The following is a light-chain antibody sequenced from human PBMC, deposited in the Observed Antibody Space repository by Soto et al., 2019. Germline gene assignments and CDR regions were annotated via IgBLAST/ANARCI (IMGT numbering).Light chain of an antibody. CDR3: QQYCSSPVT. V-gene: IGKV3-20*01. J-gene: IGKJ2*01. CDR2: GAS. Sequence: EIVLTQSPGTLSLSPGERATLSCRASQSVSSSNLAWYQHKPGQAPRLLIYGASSRATGIPDRFSSSGSGTDFTLTISRLEPEYFAVYYCQQYCSSPVTFGQGTKLEIK. CDR1: QSVSSSN.